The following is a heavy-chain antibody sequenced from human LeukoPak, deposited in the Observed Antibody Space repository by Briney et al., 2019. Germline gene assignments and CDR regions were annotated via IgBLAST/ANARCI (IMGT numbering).Heavy chain of an antibody. CDR2: IIPIFGTA. J-gene: IGHJ5*02. CDR3: ARLGAAGTRGGFDP. V-gene: IGHV1-69*13. D-gene: IGHD6-13*01. CDR1: GGTFSSYA. Sequence: VASAKVSCKASGGTFSSYAISWVRQAPGQGLEWMGGIIPIFGTANYAQKFQGRVTITADESTSTAYMELSSLRSEDTAAYYCARLGAAGTRGGFDPWGQGTLVTVSS.